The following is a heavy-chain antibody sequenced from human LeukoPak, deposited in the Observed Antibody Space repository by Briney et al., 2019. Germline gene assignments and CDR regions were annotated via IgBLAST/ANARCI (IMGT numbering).Heavy chain of an antibody. Sequence: SQTLSLTCAISGDDVSSNSGTWSWVRQSPSRGLEWLGRTYYRSKWYYDYAVSVKTRISINPDTSRNQFSLQLHSLTPEGTAVYYCAKGSYAMGVWGQGTTVTVSS. CDR2: TYYRSKWYY. CDR3: AKGSYAMGV. V-gene: IGHV6-1*01. CDR1: GDDVSSNSGT. J-gene: IGHJ6*02.